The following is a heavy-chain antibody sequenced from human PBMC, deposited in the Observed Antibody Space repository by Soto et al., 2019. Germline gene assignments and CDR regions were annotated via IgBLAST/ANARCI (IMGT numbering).Heavy chain of an antibody. V-gene: IGHV3-30-3*01. CDR1: GFSFNDHA. CDR2: ISYDGSNK. Sequence: QVHLVESGGGVVQPGRSLRLSCAASGFSFNDHAIHWVRQAPGRGLEWVALISYDGSNKYFADSVKGRFTISRDNSKNTVSLHMNSLRSEDTAVYYCARQGIGARQYHYRILDVWGQGTAVTVSS. J-gene: IGHJ6*02. CDR3: ARQGIGARQYHYRILDV. D-gene: IGHD4-4*01.